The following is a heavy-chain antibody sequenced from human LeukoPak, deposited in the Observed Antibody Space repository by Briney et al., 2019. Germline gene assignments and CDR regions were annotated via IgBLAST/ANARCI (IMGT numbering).Heavy chain of an antibody. Sequence: GRSLRLSCAASGFTFSSYAMHWVRQAPGKGLEWVAVISYDGSNKYYADSVKGRFTISRDKSENTLYLQMSSLRVEDTAIYYCARAHRYCSSTSCYPGYWGQGTLVTVSS. J-gene: IGHJ4*02. CDR2: ISYDGSNK. D-gene: IGHD2-2*01. V-gene: IGHV3-30-3*01. CDR1: GFTFSSYA. CDR3: ARAHRYCSSTSCYPGY.